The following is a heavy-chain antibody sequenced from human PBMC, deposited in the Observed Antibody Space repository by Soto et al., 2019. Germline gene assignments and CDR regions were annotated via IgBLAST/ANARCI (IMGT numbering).Heavy chain of an antibody. CDR2: IYSGGST. J-gene: IGHJ4*02. CDR3: ARDPAYYFDY. Sequence: PGGSLRLSCAASGFTVSSNYMSWVRQAPGKGLEWVSVIYSGGSTYYADSVKGRFTISRDNSKNTLCLQMNSLRAEDTAVYYCARDPAYYFDYWGQGTLVTVSS. V-gene: IGHV3-66*01. CDR1: GFTVSSNY.